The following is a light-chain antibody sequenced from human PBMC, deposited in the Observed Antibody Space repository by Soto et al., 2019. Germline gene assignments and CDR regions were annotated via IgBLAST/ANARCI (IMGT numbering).Light chain of an antibody. Sequence: QSVLTQPPSVSAAPGQRVTISCSGSSSNIGDNYVYWYQQLPGTVPKLLISQNNKRPSGIPDRFSGSKSGTSATLGITGLQTGDEADYYCETWDISLTAVVFGGGTKLTVL. CDR2: QNN. CDR3: ETWDISLTAVV. CDR1: SSNIGDNY. V-gene: IGLV1-51*02. J-gene: IGLJ2*01.